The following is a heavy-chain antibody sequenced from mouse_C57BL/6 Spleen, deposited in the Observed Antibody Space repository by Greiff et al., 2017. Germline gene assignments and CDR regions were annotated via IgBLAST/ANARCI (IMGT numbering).Heavy chain of an antibody. V-gene: IGHV1-80*01. Sequence: QVQLKESGAELVKPGASVKISCKASGYAFSSYWMNWVKQRPGKGLEWIGQIYPGDGDTNYNGKFKGKATLTADKSSSTAYMQLSSLTSEDSAVYFCARQGYYGSSYPGYWGQGTTLTVSS. CDR1: GYAFSSYW. CDR3: ARQGYYGSSYPGY. D-gene: IGHD1-1*01. J-gene: IGHJ2*01. CDR2: IYPGDGDT.